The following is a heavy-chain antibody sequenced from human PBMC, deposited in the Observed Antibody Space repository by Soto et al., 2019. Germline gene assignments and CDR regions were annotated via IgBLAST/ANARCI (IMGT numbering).Heavy chain of an antibody. D-gene: IGHD2-15*01. CDR3: ARGPVVAAGFSWFDP. V-gene: IGHV1-69*13. CDR2: IIPIFGTA. J-gene: IGHJ5*02. Sequence: ASVKVSCKASGGTFSSYALSWVRQAPGQGLEWMGGIIPIFGTANYAEKFQGRVTITADESTSTAYMELSSLRSEDTAVYYCARGPVVAAGFSWFDPWGQGALVTV. CDR1: GGTFSSYA.